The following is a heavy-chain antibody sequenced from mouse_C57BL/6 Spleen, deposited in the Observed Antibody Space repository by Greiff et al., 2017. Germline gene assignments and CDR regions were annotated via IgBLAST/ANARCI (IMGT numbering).Heavy chain of an antibody. CDR1: GFTFSDFY. V-gene: IGHV7-1*01. CDR3: ARDATTVAYFDV. Sequence: DVMLVESGGGLVQSGRSLRLSCATSGFTFSDFYMEWVRQAPGKGLEWIAASRNKANDYTTEYSASVKGRFIVSRDTSQSILYLQMNALRAEDTAIYYCARDATTVAYFDVWGTGTTVTVSS. D-gene: IGHD1-1*01. CDR2: SRNKANDYTT. J-gene: IGHJ1*03.